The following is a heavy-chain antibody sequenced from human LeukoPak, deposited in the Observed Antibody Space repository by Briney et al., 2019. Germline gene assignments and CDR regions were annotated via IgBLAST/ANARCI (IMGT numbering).Heavy chain of an antibody. Sequence: GGSLRLSCAASGFTFSSYGMHWVRQAPGKGLEWVAVISYDGSNKYYADSVKGRFTISRDNSKNTLYLQMNSLRAEDTAVYYCAKRYSYGQGYYYYGMDVWGQGTTVTVSS. CDR1: GFTFSSYG. CDR2: ISYDGSNK. CDR3: AKRYSYGQGYYYYGMDV. V-gene: IGHV3-30*18. J-gene: IGHJ6*02. D-gene: IGHD5-18*01.